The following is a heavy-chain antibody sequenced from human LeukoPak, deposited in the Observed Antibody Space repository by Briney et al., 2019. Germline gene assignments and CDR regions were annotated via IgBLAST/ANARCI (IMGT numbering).Heavy chain of an antibody. CDR1: GGSISSGDYY. V-gene: IGHV4-30-4*01. CDR3: AGGIAAAGKGPYYYYGMDV. Sequence: PSETLSLTCTVSGGSISSGDYYWSWIRQPPGKGLEWIGYIYYSGSTYYNPSLKSRVTISVDTSKNRFSLKLSSVTAADTAVYYCAGGIAAAGKGPYYYYGMDVWGQGTTVTVSS. D-gene: IGHD6-13*01. J-gene: IGHJ6*02. CDR2: IYYSGST.